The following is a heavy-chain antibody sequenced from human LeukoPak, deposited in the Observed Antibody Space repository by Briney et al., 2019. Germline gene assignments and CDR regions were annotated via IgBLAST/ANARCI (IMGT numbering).Heavy chain of an antibody. V-gene: IGHV3-23*01. Sequence: GGSLRLSCAVSGLTFGNYAMAWVRQAPGKGLESVSSVSTDGTPYYADSVKGRFTISRDNSKNTLHLQMNSLRAEDTAVYYCAKLGAGGYYSYMDVWGKGTTVIVSS. CDR1: GLTFGNYA. CDR3: AKLGAGGYYSYMDV. CDR2: VSTDGTP. D-gene: IGHD3-16*01. J-gene: IGHJ6*03.